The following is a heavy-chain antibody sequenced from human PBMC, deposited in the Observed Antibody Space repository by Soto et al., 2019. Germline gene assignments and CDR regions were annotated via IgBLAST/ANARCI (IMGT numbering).Heavy chain of an antibody. J-gene: IGHJ6*02. D-gene: IGHD1-1*01. CDR1: GGTFSSYA. V-gene: IGHV1-69*12. Sequence: QVQLVQSGAEVKKPGSSVKVSCKASGGTFSSYAISWVRQAPGQGLEWMGGIIPIFGTANYAQKFQGRVTINANESPSTVYMELSSLRSEDTAVYYCARDRDWNGAEQGDVWCQGTTVTVSS. CDR2: IIPIFGTA. CDR3: ARDRDWNGAEQGDV.